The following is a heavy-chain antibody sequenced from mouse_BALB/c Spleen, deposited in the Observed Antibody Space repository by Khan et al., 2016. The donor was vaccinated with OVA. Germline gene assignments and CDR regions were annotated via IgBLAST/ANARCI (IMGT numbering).Heavy chain of an antibody. CDR3: ARGNYYGYYFDY. CDR2: ISYSGVT. J-gene: IGHJ2*01. D-gene: IGHD1-1*01. CDR1: GYSITSGYA. Sequence: EVELVESGPGLVKPSQSLSLTCTVTGYSITSGYAWNWLRQFPGNKLEWMGYISYSGVTSYTPSLKSRISITRDTSKNPFFLQLNSVTTEDTATYCCARGNYYGYYFDYWGQGTTLTVSS. V-gene: IGHV3-2*02.